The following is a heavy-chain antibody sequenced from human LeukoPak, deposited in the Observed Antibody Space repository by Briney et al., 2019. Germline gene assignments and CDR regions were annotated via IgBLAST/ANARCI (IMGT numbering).Heavy chain of an antibody. V-gene: IGHV3-23*01. CDR2: ISGSGEST. CDR1: GFTFSSYA. Sequence: GGSLRLSCAASGFTFSSYAMSWVRQAPGKGLEWVSTISGSGESTYYGDSVKGWFTISRDNSKNTLYLQMNSLRSEDTAVYYCAKTRPLDSSSWSHGDYWGQGTLVTVSS. D-gene: IGHD6-13*01. J-gene: IGHJ4*02. CDR3: AKTRPLDSSSWSHGDY.